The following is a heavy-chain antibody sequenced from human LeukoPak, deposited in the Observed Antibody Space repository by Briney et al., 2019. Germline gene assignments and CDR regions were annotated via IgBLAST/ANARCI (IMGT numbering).Heavy chain of an antibody. CDR3: ARVPRWCTVGATGCCLDV. CDR2: GDTI. V-gene: IGHV3-11*01. J-gene: IGHJ6*02. D-gene: IGHD2-8*02. Sequence: GDTINYAHTLRSRVTISRDTATISASMQLNSLRVDDTAVYYCARVPRWCTVGATGCCLDVWGHGTMVTVSS.